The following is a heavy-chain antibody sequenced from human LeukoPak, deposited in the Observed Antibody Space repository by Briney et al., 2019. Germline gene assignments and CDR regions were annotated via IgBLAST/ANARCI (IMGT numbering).Heavy chain of an antibody. J-gene: IGHJ3*02. CDR2: INHSGST. D-gene: IGHD2-2*01. CDR3: ARADLGYCSSTSCYEDDAFDI. V-gene: IGHV4-34*01. Sequence: PSEXLSXTCAVYGGSFSGYYWSWLRQPPGKGLEWIGEINHSGSTNYNPSLTSRGTISVDTSKNKFSLKLSSVTAADTAVYYCARADLGYCSSTSCYEDDAFDIWGQGTMVTVSS. CDR1: GGSFSGYY.